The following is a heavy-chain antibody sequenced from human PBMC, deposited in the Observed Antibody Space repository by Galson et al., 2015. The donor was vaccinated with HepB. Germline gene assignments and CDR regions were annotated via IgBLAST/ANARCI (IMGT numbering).Heavy chain of an antibody. CDR2: INPNSGGT. D-gene: IGHD6-19*01. CDR3: ARGVAGTPSDFDY. CDR1: GYTFTGYY. J-gene: IGHJ4*02. V-gene: IGHV1-2*04. Sequence: SVKVSCKASGYTFTGYYMHWVRQAPGQGLEWMGWINPNSGGTNYAQKFQGWVTMTRDTSISTAYMELSRLRSDDTAVYYCARGVAGTPSDFDYWGQGTLVTVSS.